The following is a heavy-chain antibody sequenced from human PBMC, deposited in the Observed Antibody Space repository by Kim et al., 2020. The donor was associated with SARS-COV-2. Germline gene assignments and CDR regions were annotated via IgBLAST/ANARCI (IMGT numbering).Heavy chain of an antibody. D-gene: IGHD4-17*01. V-gene: IGHV3-23*01. CDR1: GFTFSSYA. CDR3: VTERQSVTTNA. CDR2: IGGGGATT. Sequence: GGSLRLSCAASGFTFSSYAMSWVRQAPGKGLEWVSAIGGGGATTLYADSVKGRFTISRDNSNNTLYLQMNSLTAEDTAVYYCVTERQSVTTNAWGQGTLVTVSS. J-gene: IGHJ5*02.